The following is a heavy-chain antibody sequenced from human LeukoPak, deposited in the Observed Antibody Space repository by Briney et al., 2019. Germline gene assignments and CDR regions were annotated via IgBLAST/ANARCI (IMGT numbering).Heavy chain of an antibody. D-gene: IGHD2-2*01. CDR3: AKEYCSSTSCYTWFDP. CDR1: GFTFSSYC. Sequence: GGSLRLARAASGFTFSSYCMHWVRQAPGKGLEWVAFIRYDGSNKYYTDSVEGRFTVSRDNSKNTLYLQMNSLRAEDTAVYYCAKEYCSSTSCYTWFDPWGQGTLVTVSS. CDR2: IRYDGSNK. V-gene: IGHV3-30*02. J-gene: IGHJ5*02.